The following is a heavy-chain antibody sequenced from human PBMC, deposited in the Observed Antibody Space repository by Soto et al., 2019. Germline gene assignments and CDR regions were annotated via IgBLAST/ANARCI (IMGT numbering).Heavy chain of an antibody. D-gene: IGHD3-10*01. Sequence: QVQLVQSGAEVKKPGASVKVSCKASGYTFTNYAISWVRQAPGQGLEWMGWISAYNGNTNYAQKLQGRVTMTTDTSTSSASMEVRSLRSDDTAVYYCARAWFGDFVYYFDSWGQGTLVTVSS. CDR2: ISAYNGNT. CDR3: ARAWFGDFVYYFDS. V-gene: IGHV1-18*01. J-gene: IGHJ4*02. CDR1: GYTFTNYA.